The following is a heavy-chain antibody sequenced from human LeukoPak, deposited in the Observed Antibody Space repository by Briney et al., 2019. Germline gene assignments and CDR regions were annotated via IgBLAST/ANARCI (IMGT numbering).Heavy chain of an antibody. CDR2: IKSKTDGGTT. CDR1: GFTFSNAW. Sequence: PGGSLRLSCAASGFTFSNAWMSWVRQAPGKGLEWVGRIKSKTDGGTTDYAAPVKGRFTISRDDSKNTLYLQMNSLKTEDTAVYYCTTDLTNGGSYYYYYYMDVWGKGTTVTVSS. V-gene: IGHV3-15*01. J-gene: IGHJ6*03. D-gene: IGHD1-26*01. CDR3: TTDLTNGGSYYYYYYMDV.